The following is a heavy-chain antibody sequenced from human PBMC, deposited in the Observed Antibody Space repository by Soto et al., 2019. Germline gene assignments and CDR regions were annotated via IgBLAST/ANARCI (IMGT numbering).Heavy chain of an antibody. V-gene: IGHV3-74*01. CDR1: GITLESYW. D-gene: IGHD1-26*01. Sequence: EVRLVEAGGGLVQPGGSLRLSCAVSGITLESYWLHWVLQRPGKGPVWVARISGDGNITDYAGYVGGRITMSRDNARDKVFLQMHSLRAADTSYYYCARSSGRGFDPWGQGTLVIVSS. J-gene: IGHJ5*02. CDR3: ARSSGRGFDP. CDR2: ISGDGNIT.